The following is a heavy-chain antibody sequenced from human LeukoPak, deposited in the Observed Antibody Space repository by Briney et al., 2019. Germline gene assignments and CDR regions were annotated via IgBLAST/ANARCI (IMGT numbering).Heavy chain of an antibody. V-gene: IGHV1-3*01. J-gene: IGHJ3*02. CDR2: INAGNGNT. Sequence: ASVKVSCKASGYTFTSYAMHWVRQAPGQRLEWMGWINAGNGNTKHSQKFQGRVTITRDTSASTAYMELSSLRSEDTAVYYCARDIVVVPAAAPADAFDIWGQGTMVTVSS. D-gene: IGHD2-2*01. CDR1: GYTFTSYA. CDR3: ARDIVVVPAAAPADAFDI.